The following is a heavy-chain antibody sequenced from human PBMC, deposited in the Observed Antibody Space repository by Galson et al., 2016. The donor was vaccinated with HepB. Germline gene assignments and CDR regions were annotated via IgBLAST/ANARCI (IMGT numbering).Heavy chain of an antibody. CDR3: TRAPKGESSDFWSAEEDYCYSMDV. J-gene: IGHJ6*03. CDR2: IRSKAYGGTT. Sequence: LRLSCAASGFTFGDYAMSWFRQAPGKGLEWVAFIRSKAYGGTTDYAASVKGKFTISRDDSKSIAYLQMNSLKTEDTAVYYCTRAPKGESSDFWSAEEDYCYSMDVWGKGTTVIVSS. V-gene: IGHV3-49*03. CDR1: GFTFGDYA. D-gene: IGHD3-3*01.